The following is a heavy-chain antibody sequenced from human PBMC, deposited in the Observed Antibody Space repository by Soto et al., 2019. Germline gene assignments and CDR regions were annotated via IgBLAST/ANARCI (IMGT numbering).Heavy chain of an antibody. Sequence: EVQLLESGGGLVQPGGSLRLSCAASGFTFSSYAMRWVRQAPGKGLEWVAVISGSAGTTYYADSVKGRFTISRDNFKNTLYLQMNSLRAEDTAVYYCAKVRGYSDGTDDYWGQGTLVTVSS. CDR3: AKVRGYSDGTDDY. D-gene: IGHD5-18*01. V-gene: IGHV3-23*01. CDR2: ISGSAGTT. J-gene: IGHJ4*02. CDR1: GFTFSSYA.